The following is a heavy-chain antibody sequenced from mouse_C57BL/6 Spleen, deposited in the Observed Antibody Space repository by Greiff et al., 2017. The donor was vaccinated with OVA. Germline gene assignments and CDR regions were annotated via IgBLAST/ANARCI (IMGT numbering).Heavy chain of an antibody. J-gene: IGHJ2*01. V-gene: IGHV1-82*01. CDR2: IYPGDGDT. Sequence: VQLQQSGPELVKPGASVKISCKASGYAFSSSWMNWVKQRPGKGLEWIGRIYPGDGDTNYNGKFKGKATLTADKSSSTAYMQLSSLTSEDSAVYFCAREYDGYYPYWGQGTTLTVSS. D-gene: IGHD2-3*01. CDR1: GYAFSSSW. CDR3: AREYDGYYPY.